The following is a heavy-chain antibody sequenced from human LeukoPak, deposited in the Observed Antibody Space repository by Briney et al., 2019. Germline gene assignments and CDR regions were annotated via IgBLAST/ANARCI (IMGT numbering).Heavy chain of an antibody. CDR1: GYSFTSYW. Sequence: GESLKISCKGSGYSFTSYWIGWVRQMPGKGLEWMGIIYPGDSDTRYSPSFQGQVTISADKSISTAYLQWSSLKASDTAMYYCASSSMVARPYGYYYGMDVWGQGTTVTVSS. J-gene: IGHJ6*02. CDR3: ASSSMVARPYGYYYGMDV. D-gene: IGHD4/OR15-4a*01. V-gene: IGHV5-51*01. CDR2: IYPGDSDT.